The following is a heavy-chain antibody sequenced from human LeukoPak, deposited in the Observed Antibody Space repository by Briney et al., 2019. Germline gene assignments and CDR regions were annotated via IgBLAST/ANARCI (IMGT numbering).Heavy chain of an antibody. J-gene: IGHJ4*02. CDR3: ARRALVRLWFGELSL. CDR2: ISSNGGST. Sequence: QTGGSLRLSCAASGFTFSSYAMPWVRQAPGKGPEYVSAISSNGGSTYYANSVKGRFTISRDNSKNTLYLQMGSLRAEDMPVYYCARRALVRLWFGELSLWGQGTLVTVPS. CDR1: GFTFSSYA. D-gene: IGHD3-10*01. V-gene: IGHV3-64*01.